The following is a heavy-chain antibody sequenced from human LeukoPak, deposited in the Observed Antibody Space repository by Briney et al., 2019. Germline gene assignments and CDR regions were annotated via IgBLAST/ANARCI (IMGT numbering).Heavy chain of an antibody. D-gene: IGHD3-3*01. CDR1: GYTFTVYY. CDR3: ARGEVTIFGVVISWFDP. Sequence: GASVKVSCKASGYTFTVYYMHWVRPAPGQGLEWMGWINPNSGGTNYAQKFQGRVTMTRDTSISTAYMELSRLRSDDTAVYYCARGEVTIFGVVISWFDPWGQGTLVTVSS. V-gene: IGHV1-2*02. CDR2: INPNSGGT. J-gene: IGHJ5*02.